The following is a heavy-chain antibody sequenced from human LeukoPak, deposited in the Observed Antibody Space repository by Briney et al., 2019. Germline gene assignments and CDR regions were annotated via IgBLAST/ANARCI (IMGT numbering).Heavy chain of an antibody. J-gene: IGHJ4*02. D-gene: IGHD3-16*01. Sequence: SETLSLTCTVSGGSVSSGSYYWSWIRQPPRKGLEWIGYIYYSGSTNYNPSLKSRVTISVDTSKNQFSLKLSSVTAADTAVYYCARSIMITSQFDYWGQGTLVTVSS. V-gene: IGHV4-61*01. CDR3: ARSIMITSQFDY. CDR1: GGSVSSGSYY. CDR2: IYYSGST.